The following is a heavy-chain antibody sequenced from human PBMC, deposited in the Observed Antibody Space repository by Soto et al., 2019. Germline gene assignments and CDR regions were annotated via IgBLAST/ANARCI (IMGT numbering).Heavy chain of an antibody. Sequence: PGGSLRLSCAASGFTFSSYGMHWVRQAPGKGLEWVAVIWHDGSNKYYVDSVKGRFTISRDNSKNTLYLQMNSLRAEDTAVYYCARDKEYGSTGGMDGWGQGTTVTVSS. CDR3: ARDKEYGSTGGMDG. V-gene: IGHV3-33*01. J-gene: IGHJ6*02. CDR1: GFTFSSYG. CDR2: IWHDGSNK. D-gene: IGHD6-6*01.